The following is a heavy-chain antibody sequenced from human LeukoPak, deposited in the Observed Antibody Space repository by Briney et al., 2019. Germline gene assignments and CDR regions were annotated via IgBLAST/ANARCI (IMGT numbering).Heavy chain of an antibody. J-gene: IGHJ4*02. Sequence: PGGSLRLSCAAPGITFSNFWMSWVRQAPGKGLEWVGRIRTRADDARVNYNEPVQGIFSISRDDSKSTVYLEMNNLKTEDTAMYYCTVRSSIWGQGSLVTVSS. CDR2: IRTRADDARV. V-gene: IGHV3-15*01. CDR3: TVRSSI. CDR1: GITFSNFW. D-gene: IGHD6-19*01.